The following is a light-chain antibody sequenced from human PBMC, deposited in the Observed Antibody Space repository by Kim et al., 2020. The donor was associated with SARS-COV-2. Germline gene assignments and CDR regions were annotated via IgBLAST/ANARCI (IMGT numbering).Light chain of an antibody. Sequence: QSVTISCTGTSSDVGSYDRVSWYQQSPGTAPKLMVYEVSYRPSGVADRFSGSKSGNTASLTISGLQAEDEADYYCSSYTSSSLYVFGTGTKVTVL. CDR2: EVS. CDR1: SSDVGSYDR. V-gene: IGLV2-18*02. CDR3: SSYTSSSLYV. J-gene: IGLJ1*01.